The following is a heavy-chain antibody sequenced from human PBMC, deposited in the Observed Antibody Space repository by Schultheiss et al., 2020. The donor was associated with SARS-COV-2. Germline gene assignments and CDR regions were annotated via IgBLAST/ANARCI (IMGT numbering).Heavy chain of an antibody. V-gene: IGHV3-7*01. CDR3: ALGGSSDY. CDR1: GFTFSNAW. Sequence: GGSLRLSCAASGFTFSNAWMSWVRQAPGKGLEWVANIKQDGSEKYYVDSVKGRFTISRDNAKNTLYLQMNSLRAEDTAVYYCALGGSSDYWGQGTLVTVSS. CDR2: IKQDGSEK. J-gene: IGHJ4*02. D-gene: IGHD6-6*01.